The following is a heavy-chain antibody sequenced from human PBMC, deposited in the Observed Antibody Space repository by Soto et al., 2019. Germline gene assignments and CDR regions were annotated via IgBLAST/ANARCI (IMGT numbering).Heavy chain of an antibody. Sequence: PGGSLRLSCAASGLTFSSYSMNWVRQAPGKGLEWVSSISSSSSYIYYADSVKGRFTISRDNAKNSLYLQMNSLRAEDTAVYYCARDTYFYGSGSYGPWGQGTLVTVSS. CDR2: ISSSSSYI. V-gene: IGHV3-21*01. CDR3: ARDTYFYGSGSYGP. J-gene: IGHJ5*02. CDR1: GLTFSSYS. D-gene: IGHD3-10*01.